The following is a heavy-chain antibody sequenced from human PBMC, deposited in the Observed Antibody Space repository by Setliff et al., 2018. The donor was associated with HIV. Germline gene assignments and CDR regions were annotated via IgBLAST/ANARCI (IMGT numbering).Heavy chain of an antibody. D-gene: IGHD2-21*02. J-gene: IGHJ3*02. V-gene: IGHV1-46*02. CDR3: ASPAWGSDLRGPFDI. CDR2: INPTAGST. Sequence: ASVKVSCKSSGYNFDFHYVHWVRQAPGQGFEWLGVINPTAGSTTLEQKFQGRLTITADKSTNTAYMEMRSLRIDDTAVYYCASPAWGSDLRGPFDIWGQGTMVTVSS. CDR1: GYNFDFHY.